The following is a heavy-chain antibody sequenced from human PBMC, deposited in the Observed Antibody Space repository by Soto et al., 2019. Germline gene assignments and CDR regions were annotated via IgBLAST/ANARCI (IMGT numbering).Heavy chain of an antibody. CDR1: GFTFSSYA. CDR3: AKDSGWSGYCSGGSCYSNFHY. CDR2: LSGNGYST. V-gene: IGHV3-23*01. Sequence: GGPLRLSCAASGFTFSSYAMSWVRQAPGKGLEWVSGLSGNGYSTYYADSVKGRFTVSRDNTKNTLYLQMNSLRAEDTAVYYCAKDSGWSGYCSGGSCYSNFHYWGQGTLVTVSS. J-gene: IGHJ4*02. D-gene: IGHD2-15*01.